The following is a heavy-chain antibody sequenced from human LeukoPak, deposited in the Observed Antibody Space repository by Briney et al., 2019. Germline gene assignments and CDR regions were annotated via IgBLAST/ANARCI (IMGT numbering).Heavy chain of an antibody. V-gene: IGHV3-7*01. CDR3: ARTGDLDY. D-gene: IGHD7-27*01. CDR2: IKQDGTEK. J-gene: IGHJ4*02. Sequence: PGGSLRLSCAASGFTFSDYYMSWIRQAPGKGLEWVATIKQDGTEKLYVDSVKGRFTISRDNAKNSLYLQMNSLRVEDTAVYYCARTGDLDYWGQGTQVTVSS. CDR1: GFTFSDYY.